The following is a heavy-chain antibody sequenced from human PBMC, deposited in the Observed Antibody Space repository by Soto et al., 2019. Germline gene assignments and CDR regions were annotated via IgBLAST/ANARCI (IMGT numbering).Heavy chain of an antibody. Sequence: GGSLRLSCAAAGFTFSDAWMIWVRQAPGKGLEWVGRIKSRADGGATEYATPVKGRFTISRDDSKNTLNLQMDSLKTEDTAVYYCTTDLRWDLAGMDVWGQGTAVTVSS. J-gene: IGHJ6*02. CDR1: GFTFSDAW. CDR3: TTDLRWDLAGMDV. V-gene: IGHV3-15*01. D-gene: IGHD4-17*01. CDR2: IKSRADGGAT.